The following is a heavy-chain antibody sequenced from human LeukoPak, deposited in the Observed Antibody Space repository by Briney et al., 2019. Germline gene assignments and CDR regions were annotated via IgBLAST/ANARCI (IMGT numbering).Heavy chain of an antibody. V-gene: IGHV4-39*01. CDR2: IYYSGST. J-gene: IGHJ4*02. CDR1: GGSISSSRYH. CDR3: ARPRYSGSYWGFDY. Sequence: NPSETLSLTCNVSGGSISSSRYHWGWIRQPPGKGLEWIGSIYYSGSTYYNPSLKSRVTISVDTSKNQFSLKMSSVTAADTAVYYCARPRYSGSYWGFDYWGQGTLVTVSS. D-gene: IGHD1-26*01.